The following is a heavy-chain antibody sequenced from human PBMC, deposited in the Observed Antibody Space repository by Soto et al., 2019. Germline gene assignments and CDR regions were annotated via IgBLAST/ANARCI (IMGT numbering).Heavy chain of an antibody. Sequence: QVQLVESGGGVVQPGRSLRLSCAASGFTFSSYGMHWVRQAPGKGLEWVAVISYDGSNKYYADSVKGRFTISRDNSKNTLYLQMNSLRAEDTAVYYCATLIVVVPAAILDGMDVWGQGTTVSVSS. D-gene: IGHD2-2*01. CDR3: ATLIVVVPAAILDGMDV. V-gene: IGHV3-30*03. CDR1: GFTFSSYG. CDR2: ISYDGSNK. J-gene: IGHJ6*02.